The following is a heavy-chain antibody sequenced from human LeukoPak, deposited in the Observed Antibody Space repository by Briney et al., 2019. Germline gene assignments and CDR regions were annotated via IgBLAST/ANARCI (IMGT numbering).Heavy chain of an antibody. CDR1: GYIFTSYN. V-gene: IGHV1-2*02. CDR3: ARKVYSSGYTAKDY. J-gene: IGHJ4*02. Sequence: GASVKVSCKASGYIFTSYNMYWVRQAPGQGLEWMGWINPNSGGTNYAQKFQGRVTMTRDTSITTVYMELTSLRSDDTAVYYCARKVYSSGYTAKDYWGQGTLVTVSS. CDR2: INPNSGGT. D-gene: IGHD3-22*01.